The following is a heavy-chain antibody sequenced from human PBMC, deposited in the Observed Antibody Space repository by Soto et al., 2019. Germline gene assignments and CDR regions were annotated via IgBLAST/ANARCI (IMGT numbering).Heavy chain of an antibody. J-gene: IGHJ6*02. V-gene: IGHV4-39*01. CDR2: ISYSGST. CDR1: GGSISSSTYY. Sequence: SETLSLTCTVAGGSISSSTYYWSWIRQPPGKGLEWIGSISYSGSTFYNPSLNSRGTISVDKPKNQFSLKLSSVTAADTAVYYCATRSPYGSGRYGLDIWGQGTTVTVSS. D-gene: IGHD3-10*01. CDR3: ATRSPYGSGRYGLDI.